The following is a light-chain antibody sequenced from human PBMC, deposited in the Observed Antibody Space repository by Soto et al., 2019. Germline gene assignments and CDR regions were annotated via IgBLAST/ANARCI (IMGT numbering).Light chain of an antibody. V-gene: IGLV2-14*03. J-gene: IGLJ1*01. Sequence: SSDVSAFNYVSWYQQHPGKAPKFMIFGVSSRPSGVSDRFSGSKSGNTASLTISGXXTEDEADYYCASYTTSSTYVFGTGTKVTVL. CDR2: GVS. CDR1: SSDVSAFNY. CDR3: ASYTTSSTYV.